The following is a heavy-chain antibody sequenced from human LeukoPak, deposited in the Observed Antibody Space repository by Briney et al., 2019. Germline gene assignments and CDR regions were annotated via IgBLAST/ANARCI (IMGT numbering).Heavy chain of an antibody. CDR3: ARGRLWLDY. D-gene: IGHD4/OR15-4a*01. J-gene: IGHJ4*02. CDR2: IYLSGST. Sequence: SETLSLTCGVSGDSISSSNWWSWVRQPPGKGLEWIAEIYLSGSTNYNPSLKSRVSISVDKSKNQFSLKVTSVTAADTAVYYCARGRLWLDYWGQGTLVTVSS. V-gene: IGHV4-4*02. CDR1: GDSISSSNW.